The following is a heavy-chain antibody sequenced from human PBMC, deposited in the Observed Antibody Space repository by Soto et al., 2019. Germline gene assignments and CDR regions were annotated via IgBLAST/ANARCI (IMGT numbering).Heavy chain of an antibody. CDR2: IFSNDEK. V-gene: IGHV2-26*01. CDR3: ARTYRGYYYDSSGYLFDY. J-gene: IGHJ4*02. CDR1: FFSRINSRMG. Sequence: SVPTLLNPTYTLTLTFTVSFFSRINSRMGVSWIRQPPGKALEWLSHIFSNDEKSYSTSLKSRLTISKDTSKSQVVLTMTNMDTVDTATYYSARTYRGYYYDSSGYLFDYWGQGTLVTVSS. D-gene: IGHD3-22*01.